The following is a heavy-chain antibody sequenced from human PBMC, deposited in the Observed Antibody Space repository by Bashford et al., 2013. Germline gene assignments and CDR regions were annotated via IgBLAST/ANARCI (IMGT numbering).Heavy chain of an antibody. V-gene: IGHV1-46*01. CDR3: ARAPIQLLWDSNWFDP. Sequence: ASVKVSCKASGYTFIRYYMHWVRQAPGQGLEWMGIINPSGGSTSYAQKFQGRVTVTRDTSKNQFSLQLNSVTPEDTAVYYCARAPIQLLWDSNWFDPWGQGTLVTVSS. D-gene: IGHD2-2*01. CDR1: GYTFIRYY. J-gene: IGHJ5*02. CDR2: INPSGGST.